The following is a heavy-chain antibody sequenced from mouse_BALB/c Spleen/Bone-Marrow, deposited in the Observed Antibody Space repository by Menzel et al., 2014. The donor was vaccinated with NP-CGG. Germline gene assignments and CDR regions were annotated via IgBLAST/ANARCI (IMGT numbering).Heavy chain of an antibody. V-gene: IGHV4-1*02. CDR3: ERLSYYGRFAY. Sequence: EVQLVESGGGLVQPGGSLKLSCAASGFDFSRYWMSWVRQAPGKGLEWIGEINPDSSTINYTPSLKDKFIISRDNAKNTLYLQMSKVRSEDTALYYCERLSYYGRFAYWGQGTLATVSA. D-gene: IGHD1-1*01. CDR2: INPDSSTI. J-gene: IGHJ3*01. CDR1: GFDFSRYW.